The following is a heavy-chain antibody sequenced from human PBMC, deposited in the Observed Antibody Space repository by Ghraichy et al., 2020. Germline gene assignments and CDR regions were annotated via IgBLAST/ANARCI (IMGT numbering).Heavy chain of an antibody. D-gene: IGHD6-13*01. CDR1: GGSFSFYY. V-gene: IGHV4-34*01. CDR2: INHSGST. Sequence: SQTLSHTCAVYGGSFSFYYWNWIRQPPGKGLEWIGEINHSGSTNYNPSLKSRLTISVDTSKNQFSLKLNSVTAADTAIYYCARGPIISTWYDAFDIWGQGTMVTVSS. CDR3: ARGPIISTWYDAFDI. J-gene: IGHJ3*02.